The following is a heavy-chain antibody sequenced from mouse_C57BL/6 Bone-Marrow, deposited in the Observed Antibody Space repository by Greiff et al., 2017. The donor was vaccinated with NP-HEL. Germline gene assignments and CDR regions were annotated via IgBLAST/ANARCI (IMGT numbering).Heavy chain of an antibody. D-gene: IGHD1-1*01. CDR3: ARGDYGISQFGYAMDY. CDR2: IYPGDGDT. Sequence: VQLQQSGAELVKPGASVKISCKASGYAFSSYWMNWVKERPGKGLEWIGQIYPGDGDTKYNGKFKGKATLTADKSSSTAYMQVSSVTARDSAFCFWARGDYGISQFGYAMDYWGQGTSVTVSS. V-gene: IGHV1-80*01. J-gene: IGHJ4*01. CDR1: GYAFSSYW.